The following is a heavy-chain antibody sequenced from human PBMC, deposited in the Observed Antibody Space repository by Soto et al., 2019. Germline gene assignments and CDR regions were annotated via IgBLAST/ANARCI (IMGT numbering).Heavy chain of an antibody. CDR2: IYSGGVT. J-gene: IGHJ6*02. CDR1: GFTVKNYQ. V-gene: IGHV3-66*01. D-gene: IGHD2-21*02. Sequence: PGGSLRLSCAASGFTVKNYQMNWVRQAPGKGLEWVSVIYSGGVTYYPDSVKGRFTTIRDTSKNTVYLQMNSLRADADTAAYYCARADRTLVTSYSLDVWGQGTTVTVSS. CDR3: ARADRTLVTSYSLDV.